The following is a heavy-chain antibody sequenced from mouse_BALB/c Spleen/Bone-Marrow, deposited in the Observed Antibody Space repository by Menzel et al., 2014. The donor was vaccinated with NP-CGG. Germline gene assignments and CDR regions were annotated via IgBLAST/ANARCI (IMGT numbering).Heavy chain of an antibody. D-gene: IGHD1-1*01. J-gene: IGHJ1*01. V-gene: IGHV1-20*02. Sequence: VQLQQSGPELVKPGASVKISCKASGYSFTGYFMNWVMQSHGKSLEWIGRINPYNGDTFYNQKFKGKATLTVDKSSSTAHMELRSLASEDSVVYYCAREGGYYYGSSPYFDVWGAGTTVTVSS. CDR2: INPYNGDT. CDR3: AREGGYYYGSSPYFDV. CDR1: GYSFTGYF.